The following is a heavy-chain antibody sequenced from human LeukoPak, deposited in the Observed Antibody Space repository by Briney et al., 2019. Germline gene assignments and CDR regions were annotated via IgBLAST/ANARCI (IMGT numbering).Heavy chain of an antibody. CDR2: INHSGST. Sequence: SETLSLTCAVYGGSFSGYYWSWIRQPPGKGLEWIGEINHSGSTNYNPSLKSRVTISVDTSKNQFSLKLSSVTAADTAVYYCARERCSSTSCPHTIFGVAGKSSYYFDYWGQGTLVTVSS. CDR3: ARERCSSTSCPHTIFGVAGKSSYYFDY. CDR1: GGSFSGYY. V-gene: IGHV4-34*01. D-gene: IGHD2-2*01. J-gene: IGHJ4*02.